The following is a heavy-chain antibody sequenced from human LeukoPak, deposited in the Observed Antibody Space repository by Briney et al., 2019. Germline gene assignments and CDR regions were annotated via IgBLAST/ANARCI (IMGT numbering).Heavy chain of an antibody. CDR1: GGSISSYY. D-gene: IGHD2-15*01. CDR3: ARLAATAY. J-gene: IGHJ4*02. V-gene: IGHV4-4*09. Sequence: SETLSLTCTVAGGSISSYYWSWIRQPPGKGLEWIWYIYTSGSTNYNPSLKSRATISADTSKNQFSLKLSSVTAADTAVYYCARLAATAYWGQGTLVTVSS. CDR2: IYTSGST.